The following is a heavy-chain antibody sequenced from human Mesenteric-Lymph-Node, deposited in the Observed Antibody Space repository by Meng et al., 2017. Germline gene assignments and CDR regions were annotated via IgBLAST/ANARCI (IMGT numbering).Heavy chain of an antibody. D-gene: IGHD3-22*01. CDR2: SSAYSGST. Sequence: VPPCQLGSAEKRPVVSETVSCKASCYACTRYGFSGLRQAPVQGLEWMGWSSAYSGSTNYAQNLEDRDTMTTDTSTHTAYMELRNLISVDTAVYYCARGVPSNTPIVVVFLDFWGQGTLVTVSS. CDR1: CYACTRYG. CDR3: ARGVPSNTPIVVVFLDF. V-gene: IGHV1-18*01. J-gene: IGHJ4*02.